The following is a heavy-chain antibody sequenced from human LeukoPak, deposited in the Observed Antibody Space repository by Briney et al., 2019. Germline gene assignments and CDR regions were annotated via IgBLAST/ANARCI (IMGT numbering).Heavy chain of an antibody. V-gene: IGHV4-4*07. D-gene: IGHD3-3*01. J-gene: IGHJ5*02. CDR1: GFTFSSYA. CDR2: INSSGNT. CDR3: ATSTIFGMDSNYFGP. Sequence: PGGSLRLSCAASGFTFSSYAMSWIRQPAGKGLEWIGRINSSGNTRYNPSLQSRVTVSVDTSKNQFSLNLRSVTAADTAVYYCATSTIFGMDSNYFGPWGPGTLVTVSS.